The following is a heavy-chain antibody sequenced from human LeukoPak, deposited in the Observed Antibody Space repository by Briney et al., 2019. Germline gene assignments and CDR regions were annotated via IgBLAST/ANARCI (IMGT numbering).Heavy chain of an antibody. CDR2: INWNGDNP. Sequence: SGGSLRLSCEASGFTFEDYGMTWVRQRPGKGLEYVCEINWNGDNPVYENSLRGRFTISRDNAKNSVYLQMSSLRVDDTAFYYCARRSVAGATTGYYYDSWGQGTLVTVSS. CDR3: ARRSVAGATTGYYYDS. V-gene: IGHV3-20*04. D-gene: IGHD1-26*01. CDR1: GFTFEDYG. J-gene: IGHJ4*02.